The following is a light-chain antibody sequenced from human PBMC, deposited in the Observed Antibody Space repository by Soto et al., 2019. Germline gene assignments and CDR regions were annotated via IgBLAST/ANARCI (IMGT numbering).Light chain of an antibody. V-gene: IGLV2-14*01. CDR3: SSYTTSGTWV. CDR1: SSDVGGYNY. J-gene: IGLJ3*02. Sequence: QSALTQPASVSGSPGQSITISCTGTSSDVGGYNYVSWYLQYPGKAPKLMIYEVSNRPSGFSNRFSGSKSGNTASLTISGLQTEYEADYYCSSYTTSGTWVFGGGTKVTVL. CDR2: EVS.